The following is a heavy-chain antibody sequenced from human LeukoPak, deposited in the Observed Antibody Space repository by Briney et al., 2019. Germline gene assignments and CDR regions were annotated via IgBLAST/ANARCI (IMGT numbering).Heavy chain of an antibody. J-gene: IGHJ3*02. CDR2: IRYDGSNK. Sequence: GGSLRLSCAASGFTFSSYGMHWVRQAPGKGLEWVAVIRYDGSNKYYADSVKGRFTISRDNSKNTLYLQMNSLRAEDTAVYYCARDFLVGAFDIWGQGTMVTVSS. CDR3: ARDFLVGAFDI. V-gene: IGHV3-33*01. CDR1: GFTFSSYG. D-gene: IGHD2-2*01.